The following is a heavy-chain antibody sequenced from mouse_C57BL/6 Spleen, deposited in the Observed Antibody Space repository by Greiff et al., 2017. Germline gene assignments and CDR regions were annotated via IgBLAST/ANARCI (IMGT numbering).Heavy chain of an antibody. J-gene: IGHJ3*01. CDR1: GFNLKDYY. CDR3: STVYYGEFAY. D-gene: IGHD1-1*01. V-gene: IGHV14-1*01. Sequence: EVQLQQSGAELVRPGASVKLSCTASGFNLKDYYMHWVKQRPEQGLEWIGRIDPEAGDTESAPKFPGKATMTADKSYNTAYLQLSSLTSVYTAFYYCSTVYYGEFAYWGQGTLVTVSA. CDR2: IDPEAGDT.